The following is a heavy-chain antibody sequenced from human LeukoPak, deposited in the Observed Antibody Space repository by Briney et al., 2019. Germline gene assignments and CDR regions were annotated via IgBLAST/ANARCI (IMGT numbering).Heavy chain of an antibody. CDR2: MNPNSGNT. Sequence: ASVKVSCKASGYTFTSYDINWVRQATGQGLEWMGWMNPNSGNTGYAQKFQGRVTMTRNTSISTAYMELSSRRSEDTAVYYCARGARGYCSGGSCLYDYWGQGTLVTVSS. J-gene: IGHJ4*02. CDR3: ARGARGYCSGGSCLYDY. D-gene: IGHD2-15*01. CDR1: GYTFTSYD. V-gene: IGHV1-8*01.